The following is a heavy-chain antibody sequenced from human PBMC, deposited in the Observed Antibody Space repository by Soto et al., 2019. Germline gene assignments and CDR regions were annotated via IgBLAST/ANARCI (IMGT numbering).Heavy chain of an antibody. CDR2: IHYSGST. D-gene: IGHD2-8*01. CDR1: GDSIGTTHSY. Sequence: QVQLLESGPGLVKPSETLSLTCTVSGDSIGTTHSYWAWIRQSPGKGLEWIGNIHYSGSTYYMPSLRSRVTLSVDTSKNQFSLRLTSVTAEDTAVYYCSRHEGNGNVWPLDYGGQGILVTVSS. V-gene: IGHV4-39*01. J-gene: IGHJ4*02. CDR3: SRHEGNGNVWPLDY.